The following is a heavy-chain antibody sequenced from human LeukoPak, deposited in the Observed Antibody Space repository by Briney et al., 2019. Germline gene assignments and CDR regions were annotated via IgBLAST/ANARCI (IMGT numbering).Heavy chain of an antibody. Sequence: GGSLRLSCAASGFTFSSYWMSWVRQAPGKGLEWVANIKQDGSEKYYVDSVKGRFTISRDNAKNSLYLQMNSLRAEDTAVYYSATPPSTGWPGCWSQGSLVSVYS. V-gene: IGHV3-7*01. CDR3: ATPPSTGWPGC. J-gene: IGHJ4*01. CDR1: GFTFSSYW. D-gene: IGHD2-8*02. CDR2: IKQDGSEK.